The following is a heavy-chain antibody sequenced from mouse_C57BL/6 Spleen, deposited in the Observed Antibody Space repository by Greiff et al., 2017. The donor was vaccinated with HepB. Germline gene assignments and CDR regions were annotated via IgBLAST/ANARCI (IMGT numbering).Heavy chain of an antibody. CDR3: ARLHYYGSSYLYYFDY. V-gene: IGHV5-6*01. CDR2: ISSGGSYT. J-gene: IGHJ2*01. Sequence: VQLKESGGHLVKPGGSLKLSCAASGFTFSSYGMSWVRQTPDKRLEWVATISSGGSYTYYPDSVKGRFTISRDNAKNTLYLQMSSLKSEDTAMYYCARLHYYGSSYLYYFDYWGQGTTLTVSS. D-gene: IGHD1-1*01. CDR1: GFTFSSYG.